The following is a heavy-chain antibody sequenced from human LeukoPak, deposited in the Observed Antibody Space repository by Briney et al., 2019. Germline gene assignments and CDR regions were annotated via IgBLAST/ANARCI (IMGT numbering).Heavy chain of an antibody. V-gene: IGHV3-33*01. J-gene: IGHJ4*02. CDR2: IWNDGGNT. CDR1: GFTFSSHG. Sequence: GRTLRLSCAASGFTFSSHGMHWVRQAPGKGLEWVAVIWNDGGNTYHADSVKGRFTISRDNSKNTLHLQMNSLRAEDTAVYYCARDRGSRWFGPIDYWGLGTLVTVSS. D-gene: IGHD6-13*01. CDR3: ARDRGSRWFGPIDY.